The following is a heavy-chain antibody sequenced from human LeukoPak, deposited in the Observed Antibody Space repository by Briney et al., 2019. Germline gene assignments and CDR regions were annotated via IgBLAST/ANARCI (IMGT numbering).Heavy chain of an antibody. CDR1: GFTFSSYA. Sequence: PGGSLRLSCAASGFTFSSYAMSWVRQAPGRGLEGVSLFSGSGGSTYYADSVKGRFTISRDNSKNTLYLQMNSLRAEDTAVYYCAKEDSLGVNYDYWGQGTLVTVSS. CDR3: AKEDSLGVNYDY. D-gene: IGHD3-10*01. V-gene: IGHV3-23*01. J-gene: IGHJ4*02. CDR2: FSGSGGST.